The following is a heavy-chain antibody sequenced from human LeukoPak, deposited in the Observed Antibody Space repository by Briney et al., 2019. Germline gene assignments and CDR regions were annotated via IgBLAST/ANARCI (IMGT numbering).Heavy chain of an antibody. CDR2: ISSSGSTI. V-gene: IGHV3-11*01. J-gene: IGHJ4*02. D-gene: IGHD3-9*01. CDR1: GFTFSDYY. Sequence: PGGSLRLSCAASGFTFSDYYMSWIRQAPGKGLEWVSYISSSGSTIYYADSVKGRFTISRDNAKNSLYLQMNSLRAEDMALYYCAKGGNDILTGISDYWGQGTLVTVSS. CDR3: AKGGNDILTGISDY.